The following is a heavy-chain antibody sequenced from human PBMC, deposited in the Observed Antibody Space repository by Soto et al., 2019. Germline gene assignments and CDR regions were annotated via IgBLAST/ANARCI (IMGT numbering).Heavy chain of an antibody. J-gene: IGHJ4*02. V-gene: IGHV3-23*01. CDR1: GFTFSSYG. Sequence: GGPLRLSCAASGFTFSSYGMSWVRQAPGKGLEWVSGISGSGSNTYYADSVKGRFTISRDNSKNTLYLQMSSLRDDDTAVYYCASNSATHDYWGQGTLVTVSS. CDR2: ISGSGSNT. CDR3: ASNSATHDY. D-gene: IGHD2-15*01.